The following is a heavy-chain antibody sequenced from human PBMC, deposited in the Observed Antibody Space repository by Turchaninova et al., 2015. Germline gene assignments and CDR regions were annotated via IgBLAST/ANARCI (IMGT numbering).Heavy chain of an antibody. V-gene: IGHV4-34*01. Sequence: QVHLPQWGAGLLKSSVTLSLTCAVYGGSFSGYYWRWSRQTPGKGREWIGEINHSGSIKYNPSLKSRVTMLVDTSKNQFSLKLTSVTAEDTAVYYCAREAYCGGDCSLHFDSWGQGTLVTVSS. D-gene: IGHD2-21*02. CDR3: AREAYCGGDCSLHFDS. CDR1: GGSFSGYY. CDR2: INHSGSI. J-gene: IGHJ5*01.